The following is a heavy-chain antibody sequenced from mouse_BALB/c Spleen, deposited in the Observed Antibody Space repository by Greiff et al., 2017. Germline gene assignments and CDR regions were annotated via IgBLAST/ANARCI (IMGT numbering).Heavy chain of an antibody. CDR1: GFAFSSYD. CDR3: ARQKAGYFDV. CDR2: ISSGGGST. D-gene: IGHD6-1*01. V-gene: IGHV5-12-1*01. J-gene: IGHJ1*01. Sequence: EVKVVESGGGLVKPGGSLKLSCAASGFAFSSYDMSWVRQTPEKRLEWVAYISSGGGSTYYPDTVKGRFTISRDNAKNTLYLQMSSLKSEDTAMYYCARQKAGYFDVWGAGTTVTVSS.